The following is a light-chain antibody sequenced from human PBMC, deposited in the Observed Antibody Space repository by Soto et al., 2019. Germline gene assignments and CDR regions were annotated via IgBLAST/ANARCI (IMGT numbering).Light chain of an antibody. CDR2: LGS. CDR3: MQGLETPT. Sequence: DIVMTQSPLSLSVTPGEPASISCRSSESLLHSIGYNYLDWYLQKPGQSPQLLIYLGSNRASGVPDRFSGSGSGTGFTLKISRVEADDVGVYYCMQGLETPTFGQGTKVEIK. J-gene: IGKJ1*01. CDR1: ESLLHSIGYNY. V-gene: IGKV2-28*01.